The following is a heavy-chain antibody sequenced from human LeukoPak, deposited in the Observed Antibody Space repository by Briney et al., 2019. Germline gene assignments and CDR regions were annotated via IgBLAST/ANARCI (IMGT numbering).Heavy chain of an antibody. D-gene: IGHD3-3*01. V-gene: IGHV1-2*02. CDR1: GYTFTGYY. Sequence: ASVKVSCKASGYTFTGYYMHWVRQAPGQGLEGMGWINPNSGGTNYAQTFQGRVTMTRDTSISTAYMELSRLRSDDTAVYYCARDSRGFWSGYPYYYYGMDVWGQGATVTVSS. J-gene: IGHJ6*02. CDR3: ARDSRGFWSGYPYYYYGMDV. CDR2: INPNSGGT.